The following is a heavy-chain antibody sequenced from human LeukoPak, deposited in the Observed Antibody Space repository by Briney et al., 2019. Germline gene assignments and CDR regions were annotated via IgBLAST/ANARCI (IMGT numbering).Heavy chain of an antibody. V-gene: IGHV4-30-4*08. CDR1: GASINSGDFF. J-gene: IGHJ1*01. CDR3: ARGGLPYYYGSGSPYGPHFQH. CDR2: IYYSGST. D-gene: IGHD3-10*01. Sequence: PSETLSLTCTVSGASINSGDFFWSWIRQAPGQGLEWIGNIYYSGSTSSNPSLRSRTTLSVDTSKNEFSLRLRSVTAADTAVYYCARGGLPYYYGSGSPYGPHFQHWGQGTLVTVSS.